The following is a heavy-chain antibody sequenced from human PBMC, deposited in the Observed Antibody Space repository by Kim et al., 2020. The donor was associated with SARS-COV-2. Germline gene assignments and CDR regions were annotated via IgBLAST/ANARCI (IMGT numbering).Heavy chain of an antibody. V-gene: IGHV3-53*01. CDR2: LYSGGST. CDR3: ARHKTAGNYNSPFDY. D-gene: IGHD3-3*01. CDR1: GLTVSSNY. J-gene: IGHJ4*02. Sequence: GGSLRLSCAASGLTVSSNYMNWVRQAPGEGLEWVSVLYSGGSTHYADSVRGRFTISRDHSNNTVYLQMNSLSVEDTAIYYCARHKTAGNYNSPFDYWGQGTLVTVSS.